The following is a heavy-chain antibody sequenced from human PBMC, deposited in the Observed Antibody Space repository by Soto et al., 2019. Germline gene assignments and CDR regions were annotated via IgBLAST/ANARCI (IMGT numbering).Heavy chain of an antibody. CDR3: ARSTTLVTRHDAFDI. Sequence: SETLSLTCTVSGGSISSSGYYWGWIRQPPGKGLEWVGSIYYSGSTYYNPSLKSRVTISVDTSKNHFSLKLTSVTAADTAVYYCARSTTLVTRHDAFDIWGQGTMVTVSS. CDR2: IYYSGST. J-gene: IGHJ3*02. D-gene: IGHD4-17*01. CDR1: GGSISSSGYY. V-gene: IGHV4-39*02.